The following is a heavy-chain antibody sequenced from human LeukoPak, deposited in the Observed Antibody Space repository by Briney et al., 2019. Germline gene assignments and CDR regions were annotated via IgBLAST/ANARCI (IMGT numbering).Heavy chain of an antibody. V-gene: IGHV4-34*01. CDR3: ARGGRSLVAAQFDL. J-gene: IGHJ2*01. D-gene: IGHD2-15*01. CDR2: INHSGGT. CDR1: GGSFSGYY. Sequence: SETLSLTCAVYGGSFSGYYWSWIRQPPGKGLEWIGEINHSGGTNYNPSLKSRVTISVDTSKNQFSLKLSSVTAADPAVYYCARGGRSLVAAQFDLWGRGTLVTVSS.